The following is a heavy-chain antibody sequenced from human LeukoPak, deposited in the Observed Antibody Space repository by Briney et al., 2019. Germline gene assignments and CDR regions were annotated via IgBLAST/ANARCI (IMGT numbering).Heavy chain of an antibody. CDR1: GYTFTSYG. CDR3: ARNPSVLNYFDY. CDR2: ISAYNGNT. J-gene: IGHJ4*02. Sequence: ASVKVSCKASGYTFTSYGISWVRQAPGQGLEWMGWISAYNGNTNYAQKLQGRVTMTTDTSTNTAYMELRSLRSDDTAVYYCARNPSVLNYFDYWGQGTLVTVSS. V-gene: IGHV1-18*01. D-gene: IGHD2-8*02.